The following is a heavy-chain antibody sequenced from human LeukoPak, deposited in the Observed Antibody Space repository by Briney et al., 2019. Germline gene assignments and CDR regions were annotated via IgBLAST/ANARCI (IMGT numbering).Heavy chain of an antibody. CDR3: ARRAGGYSHPYDY. D-gene: IGHD4-23*01. CDR2: IYSGGST. Sequence: TGGSLTLSCAASGFTVSSNYMSWVRQAPGKGLEWVSIIYSGGSTFYADSVKGRFTISRDNSKNTLYLQMNSLRAEDTAVYYCARRAGGYSHPYDYWGQGTLVTVSS. CDR1: GFTVSSNY. V-gene: IGHV3-53*01. J-gene: IGHJ4*02.